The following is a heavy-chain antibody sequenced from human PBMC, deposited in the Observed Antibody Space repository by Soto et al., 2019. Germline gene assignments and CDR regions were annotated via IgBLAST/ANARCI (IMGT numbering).Heavy chain of an antibody. CDR2: IYYSGST. CDR3: ARGLSYRGLGCAFDI. Sequence: QLQLQESGPGLVKPSETLSLTCTVSGGSISSSSYYWGWIRQPPGKGLEWIGSIYYSGSTYYNPSRKSRFTTSVDTSKNQFSLKLSSVTAADTAVYYCARGLSYRGLGCAFDIWGQGTMVTVSS. CDR1: GGSISSSSYY. V-gene: IGHV4-39*01. D-gene: IGHD1-26*01. J-gene: IGHJ3*02.